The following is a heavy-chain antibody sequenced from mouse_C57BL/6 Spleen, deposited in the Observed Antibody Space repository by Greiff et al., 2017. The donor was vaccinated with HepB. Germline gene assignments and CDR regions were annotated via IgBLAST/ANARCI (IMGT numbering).Heavy chain of an antibody. D-gene: IGHD1-1*01. Sequence: QVQLQQSGAELMKPGASVKLSCKATGYTFTGYWIEWVKQRPGHGLEWIGEILPGSGSTNYNEKFKGKATFTADTSSNTAYMQLSSLTTEDSAIYYCARSTLHYYGSSYDDFDYWGQGTTLTVSS. J-gene: IGHJ2*01. CDR1: GYTFTGYW. CDR2: ILPGSGST. CDR3: ARSTLHYYGSSYDDFDY. V-gene: IGHV1-9*01.